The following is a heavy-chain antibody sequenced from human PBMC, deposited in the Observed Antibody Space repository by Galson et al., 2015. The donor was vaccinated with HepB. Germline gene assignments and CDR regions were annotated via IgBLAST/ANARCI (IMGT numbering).Heavy chain of an antibody. CDR2: LYSGGST. CDR1: GITVSSNY. D-gene: IGHD6-13*01. J-gene: IGHJ6*02. Sequence: SLRLSCAGSGITVSSNYMNWVRQAPGKGLEWVSVLYSGGSTSYADSVKGRFTISRDNSKNTVYLQMNSLRAEDTAVYYCARDRLEAAAGTGGYYYYYGMDVWGQGTTVTVSS. CDR3: ARDRLEAAAGTGGYYYYYGMDV. V-gene: IGHV3-66*01.